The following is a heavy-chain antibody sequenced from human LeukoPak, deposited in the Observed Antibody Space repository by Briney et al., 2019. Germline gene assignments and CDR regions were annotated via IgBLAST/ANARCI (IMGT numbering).Heavy chain of an antibody. V-gene: IGHV4-39*01. CDR2: IYYSGST. D-gene: IGHD2-2*01. Sequence: PSETLSLTCTVSGGSISSSSYYWGWIRQPPGKGLEWTGSIYYSGSTYYNPSLKSRVTISVDTSKNQFSLKLSSVTAADTAVYYCASRYCSSTSCEGVWDYWGQGTLVTVSS. J-gene: IGHJ4*02. CDR1: GGSISSSSYY. CDR3: ASRYCSSTSCEGVWDY.